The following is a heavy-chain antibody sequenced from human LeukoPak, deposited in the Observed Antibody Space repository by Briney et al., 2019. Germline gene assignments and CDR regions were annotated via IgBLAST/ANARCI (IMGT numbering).Heavy chain of an antibody. J-gene: IGHJ6*04. CDR3: TTDPDVVISTDV. V-gene: IGHV3-11*01. Sequence: PGGSLRLSCAASGFTFSDYYMSWIRQAPGKGLGWVSYISSSGSTIYYADSVKGRFTISRDNAKNSLYLQMNSLKTEDTAVYYCTTDPDVVISTDVWGKGTTVTVSS. D-gene: IGHD3-22*01. CDR1: GFTFSDYY. CDR2: ISSSGSTI.